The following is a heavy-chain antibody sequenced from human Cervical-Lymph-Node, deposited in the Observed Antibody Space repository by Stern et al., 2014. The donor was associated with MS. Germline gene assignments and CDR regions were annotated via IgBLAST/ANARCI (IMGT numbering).Heavy chain of an antibody. D-gene: IGHD6-19*01. Sequence: EVQLVESGAEVKKPGESLKISCKVSGYSFTSYWIGWGRQMPGKGLEWMGIIFPGDSDTRYRPAFQGQVTISVDKSISTAYLQWSSLKASDTAMYYCASSRIAVTLDYWGQGTQVTVSS. J-gene: IGHJ4*02. CDR1: GYSFTSYW. V-gene: IGHV5-51*03. CDR3: ASSRIAVTLDY. CDR2: IFPGDSDT.